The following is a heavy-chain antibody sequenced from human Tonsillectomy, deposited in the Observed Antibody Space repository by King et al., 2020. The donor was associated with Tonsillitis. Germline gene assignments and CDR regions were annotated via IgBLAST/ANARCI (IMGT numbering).Heavy chain of an antibody. V-gene: IGHV3-30*02. Sequence: VQLVESGGGVVQPGGSLRLSCAASGFTFSSYGMHWVRQAPGKGLEWLAFIRYDGSNKYYADSVKGRFTISRDNSKNTLYLQMNSLRAEDTAVYYCAKLGYCSSTSQGYYGMDVWGQGTTVTVSS. CDR1: GFTFSSYG. CDR3: AKLGYCSSTSQGYYGMDV. CDR2: IRYDGSNK. D-gene: IGHD2-2*03. J-gene: IGHJ6*02.